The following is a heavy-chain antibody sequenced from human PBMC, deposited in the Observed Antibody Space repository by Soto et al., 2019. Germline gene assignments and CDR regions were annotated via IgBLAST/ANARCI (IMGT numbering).Heavy chain of an antibody. CDR3: ARDIMITFGGVIARNNDLDY. J-gene: IGHJ4*02. V-gene: IGHV1-2*02. CDR1: GYTFTGYY. CDR2: INPNSGGT. D-gene: IGHD3-16*02. Sequence: ASVKVSCKASGYTFTGYYMHWVRQAPGQGLEWMGWINPNSGGTNYAQKFQGRVTMTRDTSISTAYMELSRLRSDDTAVYYCARDIMITFGGVIARNNDLDYWGQGTLVTVSS.